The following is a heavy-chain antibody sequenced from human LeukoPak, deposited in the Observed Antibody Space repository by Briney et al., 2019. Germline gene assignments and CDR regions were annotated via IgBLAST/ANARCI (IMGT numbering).Heavy chain of an antibody. CDR2: ISSRGNTI. D-gene: IGHD6-13*01. J-gene: IGHJ6*02. CDR1: GFTFSDYF. V-gene: IGHV3-11*01. CDR3: ARDWPVAASRYYYYGMDV. Sequence: PGGSLRLSCAASGFTFSDYFMTWIRQAPGKGLEWVSYISSRGNTIYYADSVKGRFTLSRDNAKNSLYLQMNSLRAEDTAVYYCARDWPVAASRYYYYGMDVWGRGTTVTVSS.